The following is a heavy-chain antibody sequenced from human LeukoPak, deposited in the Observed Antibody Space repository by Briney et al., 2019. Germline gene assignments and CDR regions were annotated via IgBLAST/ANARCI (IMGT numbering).Heavy chain of an antibody. V-gene: IGHV4-59*01. CDR2: IYYSGST. Sequence: SETLSLTCTVSGGSIRSYYWSWIRQPPGKGLEWIGYIYYSGSTNYNPSLKSRVTISVDTSKNQFSLRLSSVIAADTAVYYCARVAGYSSFYYFQGMDVWGQGTTVTVSS. D-gene: IGHD6-13*01. J-gene: IGHJ6*02. CDR1: GGSIRSYY. CDR3: ARVAGYSSFYYFQGMDV.